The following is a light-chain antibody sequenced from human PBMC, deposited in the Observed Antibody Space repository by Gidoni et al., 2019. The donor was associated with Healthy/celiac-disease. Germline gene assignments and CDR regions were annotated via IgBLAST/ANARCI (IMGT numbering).Light chain of an antibody. CDR3: QQYDNLPPL. CDR2: EAS. Sequence: DIQMPQSPSSLSASVGDRVTITCTASQDTRNYLNWYQQKPVKAPKLLISEASNLETGVPSRFSGSGSGTDFTFSISSLQPEDIATYYCQQYDNLPPLFGGGTKVEIK. CDR1: QDTRNY. V-gene: IGKV1-33*01. J-gene: IGKJ4*01.